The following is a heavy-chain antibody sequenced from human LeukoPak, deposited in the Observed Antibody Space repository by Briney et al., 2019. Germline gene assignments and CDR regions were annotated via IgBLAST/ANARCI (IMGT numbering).Heavy chain of an antibody. CDR3: ATDGGVVIDAFDI. CDR1: GFTFSSYA. D-gene: IGHD4-23*01. V-gene: IGHV3-23*01. Sequence: GGSLRLSCAASGFTFSSYAINWVRQAPGKGLEWVSAISGSGGSTYYADSVKGRFTISRDNSKNTLYLQMNSLRAEDTAVYYCATDGGVVIDAFDIWGQGTMVTVSS. CDR2: ISGSGGST. J-gene: IGHJ3*02.